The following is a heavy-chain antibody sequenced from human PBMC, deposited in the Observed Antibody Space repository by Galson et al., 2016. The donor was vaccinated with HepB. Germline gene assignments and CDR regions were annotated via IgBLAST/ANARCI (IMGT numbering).Heavy chain of an antibody. V-gene: IGHV3-30*18. D-gene: IGHD6-6*01. Sequence: SLRLSCAASGFTLSSCGMYWVRQAPGKGLEWVAVISDDGSNKMYADSVKGRFTISRDNSKNTLYLQMNSLRLEDTAMYYWAKVGSIAARPDYFDSWGQGTLVTVSS. CDR2: ISDDGSNK. CDR3: AKVGSIAARPDYFDS. CDR1: GFTLSSCG. J-gene: IGHJ4*02.